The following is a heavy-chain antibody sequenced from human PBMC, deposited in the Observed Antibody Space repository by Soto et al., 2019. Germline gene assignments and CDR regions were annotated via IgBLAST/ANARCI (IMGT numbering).Heavy chain of an antibody. CDR2: IIPIFGTA. V-gene: IGHV1-69*12. CDR3: ARPSMLQMDSYYDYGMDV. Sequence: QVQLVQSGAEVKKPGSSVKVSCKASGGTFSSYAISWVRQAPGQGLEWMGGIIPIFGTANYAQKFQGRVTIAADESTSTAYMALSSLRSEDTAVYYCARPSMLQMDSYYDYGMDVWGQGTTVTVSS. CDR1: GGTFSSYA. J-gene: IGHJ6*02. D-gene: IGHD2-8*01.